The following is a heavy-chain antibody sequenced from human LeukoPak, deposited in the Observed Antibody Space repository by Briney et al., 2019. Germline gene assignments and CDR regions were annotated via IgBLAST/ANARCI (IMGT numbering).Heavy chain of an antibody. Sequence: ASVKVSCKASGGTFSSYAISWVRQAPGQGLEWMGGIIPIFGTANYAQKFQGRVTITADKSTSTAYMELSSLRSEDTAVYYCARTRSTGYVISAYGYWGQGTLVTVSS. J-gene: IGHJ4*02. CDR3: ARTRSTGYVISAYGY. CDR1: GGTFSSYA. D-gene: IGHD3-9*01. V-gene: IGHV1-69*06. CDR2: IIPIFGTA.